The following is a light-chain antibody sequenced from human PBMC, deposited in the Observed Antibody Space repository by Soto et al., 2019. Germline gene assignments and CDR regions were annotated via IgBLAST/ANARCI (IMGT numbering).Light chain of an antibody. J-gene: IGKJ2*01. Sequence: EIVMTQSPATLSVSTGERATLSCMASQSLSSNLAWYQQQPGQAPRLLIYGASARATGIPARFSGSGSGTEFTLTISSLQSEDFAVYYCQQYNNWHPMYTFGQGTKLEIK. CDR1: QSLSSN. CDR2: GAS. V-gene: IGKV3-15*01. CDR3: QQYNNWHPMYT.